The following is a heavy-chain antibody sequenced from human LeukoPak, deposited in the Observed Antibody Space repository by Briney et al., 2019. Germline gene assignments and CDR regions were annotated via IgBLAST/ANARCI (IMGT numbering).Heavy chain of an antibody. CDR3: ARDLGTTVTTYY. CDR1: GYTFTSYG. V-gene: IGHV1-18*01. J-gene: IGHJ4*02. Sequence: ASVKVSCKASGYTFTSYGISWVRQAPGQGLEWMGWISACNGNTNYAQKLQGRVTMTTDTSTSTAYMELRSPRSDDTAVYYCARDLGTTVTTYYWGQGTLVTVSS. CDR2: ISACNGNT. D-gene: IGHD4-17*01.